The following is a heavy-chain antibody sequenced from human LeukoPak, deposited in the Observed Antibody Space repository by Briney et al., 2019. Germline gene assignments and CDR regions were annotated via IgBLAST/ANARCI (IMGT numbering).Heavy chain of an antibody. CDR3: ARTLPGSWGYYYMGV. J-gene: IGHJ6*03. Sequence: ASVKVSCKASGYTFTSYDINWVRQATGQGLEWMGWMNPNSGNTGYAQKFQGRVTITRNTSISTAYMGLSSLRSEDTAVYYCARTLPGSWGYYYMGVWGKGTTVTVSS. D-gene: IGHD3-16*01. CDR2: MNPNSGNT. CDR1: GYTFTSYD. V-gene: IGHV1-8*03.